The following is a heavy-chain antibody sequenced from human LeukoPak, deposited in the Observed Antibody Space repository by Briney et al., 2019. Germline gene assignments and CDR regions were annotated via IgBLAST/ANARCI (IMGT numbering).Heavy chain of an antibody. J-gene: IGHJ4*02. V-gene: IGHV3-7*01. Sequence: GGSLRLSCEASGLTFSTYWMTWVRQAPGKGLEWVASINQNGREKYYVDSVKGRFTISRDNAKDSLYLQMNSLRDEDTAVYYCARSLGDDWGQGTLVTVSS. D-gene: IGHD3-16*01. CDR2: INQNGREK. CDR3: ARSLGDD. CDR1: GLTFSTYW.